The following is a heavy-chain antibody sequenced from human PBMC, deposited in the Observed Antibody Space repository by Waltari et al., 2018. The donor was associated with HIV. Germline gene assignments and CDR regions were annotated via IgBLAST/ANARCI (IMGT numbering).Heavy chain of an antibody. J-gene: IGHJ6*02. Sequence: QVQLVQSGAEVKKPGASVKVSCKVSGYILTELSIHWVRQAPGEGPEWMGGLDPEGRETIYAQKSQCRVTMTEDTSTDTTYMELSSLRSEDTAVYYCATTRQWLVHSGLDVWGQGTTVTVAS. CDR1: GYILTELS. CDR3: ATTRQWLVHSGLDV. CDR2: LDPEGRET. V-gene: IGHV1-24*01. D-gene: IGHD6-19*01.